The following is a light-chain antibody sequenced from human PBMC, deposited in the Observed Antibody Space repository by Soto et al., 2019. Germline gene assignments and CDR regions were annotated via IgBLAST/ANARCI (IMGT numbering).Light chain of an antibody. CDR1: QSVLYSSNNKNY. J-gene: IGKJ4*01. CDR3: QQYYSTPLT. CDR2: WAS. V-gene: IGKV4-1*01. Sequence: DIVMTQSPDSLAVSLGERATINCKSSQSVLYSSNNKNYLAWYQQKPGQPPKLLIYWASTRESGVPDRFSGSGSGTDFTLTIISLQAEDVPVYYCQQYYSTPLTFGGGTKVEIK.